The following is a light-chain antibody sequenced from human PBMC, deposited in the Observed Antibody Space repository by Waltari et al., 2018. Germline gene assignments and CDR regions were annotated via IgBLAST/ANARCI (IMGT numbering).Light chain of an antibody. CDR1: ESVRTA. CDR3: QHYLRLPVT. J-gene: IGKJ1*01. Sequence: EIVLTQSPGTLSLSPGEIATLSCRVSESVRTALAWYQQKPGQAPRLLIYGASNRASGIPDRFSGGGSGTDFSLTISRLEPEDFAVYYCQHYLRLPVTFGQGTKVDIK. V-gene: IGKV3-20*01. CDR2: GAS.